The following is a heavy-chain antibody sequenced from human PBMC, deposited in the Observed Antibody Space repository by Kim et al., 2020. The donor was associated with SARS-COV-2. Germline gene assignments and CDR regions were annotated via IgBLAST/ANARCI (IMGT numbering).Heavy chain of an antibody. CDR3: AKDQLYDILTGYLDV. CDR2: ISWNSGSI. D-gene: IGHD3-9*01. CDR1: GFTFDDYA. Sequence: GGSLRLSCAASGFTFDDYAMHWVRQAPGKGLEWVSGISWNSGSIGYADSVKGRFTISRDNAKNSLYLQMNSLRAEDTALYYCAKDQLYDILTGYLDVWG. V-gene: IGHV3-9*01. J-gene: IGHJ6*02.